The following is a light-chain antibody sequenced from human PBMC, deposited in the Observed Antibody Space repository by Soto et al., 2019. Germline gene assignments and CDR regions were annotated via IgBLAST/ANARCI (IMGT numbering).Light chain of an antibody. CDR1: QSVSST. CDR3: QQYNKWPPYT. V-gene: IGKV3-15*01. CDR2: GAS. J-gene: IGKJ2*01. Sequence: EIVMTQSPANLSVSPGERATLSCRASQSVSSTLAWYQQKPGQGPRLLIYGASTRATSIPARFSGSWSGTEFSLTINSLQSEDFAVYYCQQYNKWPPYTFGQGTKLEIK.